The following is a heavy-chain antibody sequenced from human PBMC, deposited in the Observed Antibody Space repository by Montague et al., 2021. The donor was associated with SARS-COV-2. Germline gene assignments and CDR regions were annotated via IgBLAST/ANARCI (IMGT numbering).Heavy chain of an antibody. Sequence: SETLSLTCTVSGASVSSSPYYSCWIRQPPGRVLWWVGSISYSGLTYFSPSLKSRLIISVDSSENQFSLRLSSVTAADTAVYYCASSYYYGSGTYVYNYYMEVWGKGTTVTVSS. J-gene: IGHJ6*03. CDR1: GASVSSSPYY. D-gene: IGHD3-10*01. V-gene: IGHV4-39*01. CDR2: ISYSGLT. CDR3: ASSYYYGSGTYVYNYYMEV.